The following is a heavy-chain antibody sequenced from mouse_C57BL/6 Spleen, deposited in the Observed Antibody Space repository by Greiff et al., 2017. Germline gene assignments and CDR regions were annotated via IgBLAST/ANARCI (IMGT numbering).Heavy chain of an antibody. D-gene: IGHD4-1*01. V-gene: IGHV10-1*01. CDR3: VRLEAGNWYVEV. Sequence: EVQRVESGGGLVQPKGSLKLSCAASGFSFNTYAMNWVRQAPGKGLEWVARIRSKSNNYATYYADSVKDRFTISRDDSESMLYLQMNNLKTEGTAKYYCVRLEAGNWYVEVWGTGTTVTVSS. CDR1: GFSFNTYA. J-gene: IGHJ1*03. CDR2: IRSKSNNYAT.